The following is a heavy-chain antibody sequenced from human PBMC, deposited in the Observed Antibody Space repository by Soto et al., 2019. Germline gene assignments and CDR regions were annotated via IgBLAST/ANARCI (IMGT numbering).Heavy chain of an antibody. D-gene: IGHD6-25*01. V-gene: IGHV3-30*18. CDR3: AKDRRHSYYQGMDV. CDR1: GFTFSSYG. Sequence: QVQLVESGGGVVQPGRSLRLSCAASGFTFSSYGMHWVRQAPGKGLGWVAVISYDGSNKYYADSVKGRFTISRDNSKHPLYLQMNSLRAEDTAVYYCAKDRRHSYYQGMDVWGQGTTVTVSS. CDR2: ISYDGSNK. J-gene: IGHJ6*02.